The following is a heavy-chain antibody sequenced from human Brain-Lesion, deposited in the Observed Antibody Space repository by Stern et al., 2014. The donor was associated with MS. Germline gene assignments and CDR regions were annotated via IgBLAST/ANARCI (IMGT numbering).Heavy chain of an antibody. CDR1: GGSIGRSRYY. CDR2: IFYTGST. CDR3: ARGAGVFDS. D-gene: IGHD6-19*01. Sequence: QLVQSGPGLVKPSETLSLTCTVSGGSIGRSRYYWGWIRQPPGKGLEWIGHIFYTGSTFYDPSLKSRVTISVDPLHNPFPLRRTAVAAADTAVYYCARGAGVFDSWGQGTLVTVSP. J-gene: IGHJ4*02. V-gene: IGHV4-39*02.